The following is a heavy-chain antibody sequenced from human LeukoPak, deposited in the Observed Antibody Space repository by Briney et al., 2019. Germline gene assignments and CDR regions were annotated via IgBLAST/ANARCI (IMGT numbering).Heavy chain of an antibody. CDR2: IRQDGSEK. CDR3: ARGYCSGGSCYSRYYFDY. CDR1: GFTFSSYG. V-gene: IGHV3-7*01. Sequence: PGGSLRLSCAASGFTFSSYGMSWVRQAPGKGLEWVANIRQDGSEKYYVDSVKGRFTISRDNAKNSLYLQMNSLRAEDTAVYYCARGYCSGGSCYSRYYFDYWGQGTLVTVSS. D-gene: IGHD2-15*01. J-gene: IGHJ4*02.